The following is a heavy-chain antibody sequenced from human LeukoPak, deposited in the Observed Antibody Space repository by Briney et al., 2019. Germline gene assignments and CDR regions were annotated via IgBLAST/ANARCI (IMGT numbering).Heavy chain of an antibody. CDR1: GYTFTSYG. CDR2: ISTYNGNT. CDR3: ARARIYSSGWYHYYYYYMDV. D-gene: IGHD6-19*01. J-gene: IGHJ6*03. Sequence: GASVKVSCKASGYTFTSYGISWVRQAPGQGLEWMGWISTYNGNTNYAQKLQGRVTMTTDTSTSTAYMELRSLRSDDTAVYYCARARIYSSGWYHYYYYYMDVWGKGTTVTISS. V-gene: IGHV1-18*01.